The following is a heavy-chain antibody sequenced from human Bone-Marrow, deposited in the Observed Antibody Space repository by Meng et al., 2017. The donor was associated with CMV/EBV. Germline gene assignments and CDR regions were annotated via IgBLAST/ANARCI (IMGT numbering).Heavy chain of an antibody. CDR2: INHSGGT. Sequence: GSFSGYYWSWIRQPPGKGLEWIGEINHSGGTNYNPSLKSRVTISVDTSKNQFSLKLSSVTAADTAVYYCARGQDSSGWHPAGCRFDPWGQGTLVTVSS. J-gene: IGHJ5*02. CDR1: GSFSGYY. CDR3: ARGQDSSGWHPAGCRFDP. D-gene: IGHD6-19*01. V-gene: IGHV4-34*01.